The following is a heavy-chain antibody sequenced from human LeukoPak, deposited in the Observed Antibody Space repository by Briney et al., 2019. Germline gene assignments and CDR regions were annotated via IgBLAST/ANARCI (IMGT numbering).Heavy chain of an antibody. Sequence: GGSLRLSCAASGFTFSSYAMSWVRQAPGKGLEWVSAISGSGGSTYYADSVKGRFTISRDNSKNTLCLQMNSLRAEDTAVYYCAKDGIVGATTYYYYGMDVWGQGTTVTVSS. CDR1: GFTFSSYA. CDR3: AKDGIVGATTYYYYGMDV. CDR2: ISGSGGST. J-gene: IGHJ6*02. D-gene: IGHD1-26*01. V-gene: IGHV3-23*01.